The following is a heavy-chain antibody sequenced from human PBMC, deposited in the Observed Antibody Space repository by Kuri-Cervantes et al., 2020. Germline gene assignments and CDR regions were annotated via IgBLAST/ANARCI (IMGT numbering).Heavy chain of an antibody. Sequence: GESLKISCAASGFTFSNAWMSWVRQAPGKGLVWVSRINSDGSSTSYADSVRGRFTISRDNAKNTLYLQMNSLRAEDTAVYYCARGPVFDGDAFDIWGQGTMVTVSS. D-gene: IGHD3-9*01. CDR3: ARGPVFDGDAFDI. J-gene: IGHJ3*02. CDR1: GFTFSNAW. V-gene: IGHV3-74*01. CDR2: INSDGSST.